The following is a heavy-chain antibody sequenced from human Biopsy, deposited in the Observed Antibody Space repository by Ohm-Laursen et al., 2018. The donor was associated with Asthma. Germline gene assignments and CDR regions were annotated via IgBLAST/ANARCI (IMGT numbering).Heavy chain of an antibody. CDR1: GGSISVSNW. Sequence: PPGTLSLTCDVSGGSISVSNWWSWVRQPPGRGLEWIGQIYHLGNANYNPSLKSRVTMSVDKSKNQFSLELTSVTAADTAVYFCARRWRSYDSSNYYLDQWGQGTLVTVSS. V-gene: IGHV4-4*01. CDR3: ARRWRSYDSSNYYLDQ. J-gene: IGHJ4*02. D-gene: IGHD3-22*01. CDR2: IYHLGNA.